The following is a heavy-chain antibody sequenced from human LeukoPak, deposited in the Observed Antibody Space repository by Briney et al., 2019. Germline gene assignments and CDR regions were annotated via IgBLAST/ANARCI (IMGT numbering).Heavy chain of an antibody. D-gene: IGHD6-6*01. Sequence: GGSLRLSCAASGFIFSNYWMSWVRQAPGKGLAWVANIKQDGSDKYYVDSVKGRFTFSRDNAKNSPYLQMNSLRVEDTGVYYCARIGYSSSSFDYWGQGTLVTVSS. CDR2: IKQDGSDK. J-gene: IGHJ4*02. CDR3: ARIGYSSSSFDY. CDR1: GFIFSNYW. V-gene: IGHV3-7*01.